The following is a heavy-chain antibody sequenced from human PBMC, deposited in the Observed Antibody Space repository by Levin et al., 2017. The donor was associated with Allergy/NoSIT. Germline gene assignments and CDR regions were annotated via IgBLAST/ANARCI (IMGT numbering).Heavy chain of an antibody. Sequence: GGSLRLSCAASGFTVYSSWMTWVRQAPGKGLDWVSFISDGGRTSYADSVKGRFTISRDNSKNTLFLQMNSLRVEDTAVYYGARGGDGDWGQGTQVTVSS. CDR2: ISDGGRT. CDR3: ARGGDGD. V-gene: IGHV3-66*01. D-gene: IGHD4-17*01. CDR1: GFTVYSSW. J-gene: IGHJ4*02.